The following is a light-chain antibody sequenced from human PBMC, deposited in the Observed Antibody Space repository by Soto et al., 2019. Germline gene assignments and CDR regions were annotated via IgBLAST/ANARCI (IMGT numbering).Light chain of an antibody. Sequence: QSALTQPRSVSGSPGQSVTISCTGTSSDVGGYNYVSWYQQHPGKAPKLMIYDVTKRPSGVPDRFSGSKSGNTASLTISALQSEDEDDYYCCSYTGSYTLKVFGGGTQLTVL. CDR2: DVT. CDR3: CSYTGSYTLKV. CDR1: SSDVGGYNY. J-gene: IGLJ3*02. V-gene: IGLV2-11*01.